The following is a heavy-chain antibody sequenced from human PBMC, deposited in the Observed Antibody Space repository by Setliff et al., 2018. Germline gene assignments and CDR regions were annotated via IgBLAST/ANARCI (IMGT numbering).Heavy chain of an antibody. D-gene: IGHD5-12*01. CDR3: ARWLSSDPFDI. CDR2: FIPVLSSA. J-gene: IGHJ3*02. Sequence: SVKVSCKVSGGSFSNYAINWVRQVSGQGLEWMGRFIPVLSSADYSQRFQGRVTFTADESTTTVFMELSSLRSEDTAVYFCARWLSSDPFDIWGQGTVVTVSS. CDR1: GGSFSNYA. V-gene: IGHV1-69*11.